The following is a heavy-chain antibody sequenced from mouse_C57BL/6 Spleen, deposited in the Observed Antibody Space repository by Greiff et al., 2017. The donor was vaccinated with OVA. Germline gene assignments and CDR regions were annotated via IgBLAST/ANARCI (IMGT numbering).Heavy chain of an antibody. CDR1: GYAFSSYW. CDR3: ARALLITTVVAPFDY. Sequence: VQLQQSGAELVKPGASVKISCKASGYAFSSYWMNWVKQRPGKGLEWIGQIYPGDGDTNYNGKFKGKATLTADKSSSTAYMQLSSLTSEDSAVYFCARALLITTVVAPFDYWGQGTTLTVSS. V-gene: IGHV1-80*01. J-gene: IGHJ2*01. D-gene: IGHD1-1*01. CDR2: IYPGDGDT.